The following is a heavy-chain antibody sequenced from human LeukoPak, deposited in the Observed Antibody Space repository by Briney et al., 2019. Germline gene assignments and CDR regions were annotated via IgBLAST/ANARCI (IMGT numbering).Heavy chain of an antibody. CDR1: GYTFTSYD. Sequence: ASVKVSCKASGYTFTSYDINWVRQATGQGLEWMGWMNPNSGNTGYAQKFQGRVTMTRNTSISTAYMELSSLGSEDTAVYYCARGVYSSSWFFYYYYGMDVWGQGTTVTVSS. CDR3: ARGVYSSSWFFYYYYGMDV. V-gene: IGHV1-8*01. J-gene: IGHJ6*02. CDR2: MNPNSGNT. D-gene: IGHD6-13*01.